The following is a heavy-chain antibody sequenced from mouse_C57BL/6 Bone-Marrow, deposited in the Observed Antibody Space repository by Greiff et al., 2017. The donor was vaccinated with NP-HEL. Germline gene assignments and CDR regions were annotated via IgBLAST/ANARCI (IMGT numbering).Heavy chain of an antibody. CDR2: INPYNGDT. CDR3: ARELYGSSWGFAY. V-gene: IGHV1-20*01. Sequence: EVQLQESGPELVKPGDSVKISCKASGYSFTGYFMNWVMQSHGKSLEWIGRINPYNGDTFYNQKFKGKATLTVDKSSSTAHMERRSLTSEDSAVYYCARELYGSSWGFAYWGQGTLVTVSA. J-gene: IGHJ3*01. CDR1: GYSFTGYF. D-gene: IGHD1-1*01.